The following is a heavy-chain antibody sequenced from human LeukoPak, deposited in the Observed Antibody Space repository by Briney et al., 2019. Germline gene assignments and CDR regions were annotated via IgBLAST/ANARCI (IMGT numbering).Heavy chain of an antibody. V-gene: IGHV4-39*01. D-gene: IGHD2-2*01. CDR2: IYYSGST. J-gene: IGHJ5*02. Sequence: GSLRLSCAASGFTFNTYWMSWVRQPPGKGLEWIGSIYYSGSTYYNPSLKSRVTISVDTSKNQFSLKLSSVTAADTAVYYCARLGPYQLLHLNWFDPWGQGTLVTVSS. CDR3: ARLGPYQLLHLNWFDP. CDR1: GFTFNTYW.